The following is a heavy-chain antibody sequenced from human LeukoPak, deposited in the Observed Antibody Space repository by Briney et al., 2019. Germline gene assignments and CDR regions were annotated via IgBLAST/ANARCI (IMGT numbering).Heavy chain of an antibody. CDR3: AKDLVFGVVTPFDY. Sequence: GGSLRLSCAASGFTFSSYGMHWVRQAPGKGLEWVAVISYDGSNKYYADSVKGRFTISRDNPKNTLYLQMNSLRAEDTAVYYCAKDLVFGVVTPFDYWGQGTLVTVSS. CDR2: ISYDGSNK. J-gene: IGHJ4*02. V-gene: IGHV3-30*18. D-gene: IGHD3-3*01. CDR1: GFTFSSYG.